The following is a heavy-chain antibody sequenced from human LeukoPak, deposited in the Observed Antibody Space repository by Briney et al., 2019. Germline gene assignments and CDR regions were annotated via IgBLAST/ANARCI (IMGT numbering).Heavy chain of an antibody. CDR3: TRALGHSVLAFDV. CDR2: IKEDGRER. Sequence: GGSLRLSCAASGFIFNNYWMNWVRQAPGKGLEWVASIKEDGRERLYVESLEGRLTIARDNAKESLHLQMRNLRVEDTAVYYCTRALGHSVLAFDVWGQGTVVIVS. J-gene: IGHJ3*01. D-gene: IGHD3-16*01. V-gene: IGHV3-7*03. CDR1: GFIFNNYW.